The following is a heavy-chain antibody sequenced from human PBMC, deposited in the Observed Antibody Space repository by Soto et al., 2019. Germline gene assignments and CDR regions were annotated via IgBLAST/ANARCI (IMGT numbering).Heavy chain of an antibody. CDR3: ARVRSTIFRVENDY. J-gene: IGHJ4*02. V-gene: IGHV3-21*01. CDR1: GFTFSSYS. CDR2: ISSSSSYK. Sequence: GGSLRLSCAASGFTFSSYSVSWVRQAPGKGLEWVSSISSSSSYKFYADSVKGRFTISRENAKNSLYLQMNSLTVEDTAVYYCARVRSTIFRVENDYWGRGTLVTVSS. D-gene: IGHD3-3*01.